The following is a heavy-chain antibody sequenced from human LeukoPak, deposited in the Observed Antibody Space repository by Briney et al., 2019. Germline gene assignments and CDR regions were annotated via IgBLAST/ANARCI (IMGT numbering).Heavy chain of an antibody. D-gene: IGHD6-19*01. CDR3: ARIYSSGSRYYFNY. V-gene: IGHV3-48*03. CDR2: ISSSGSTL. Sequence: GGSLRLSCAASGFTFSSYEMNWVRQAPGKGLEWVSYISSSGSTLYYADSVKGRFTISRDNAKNSLYLQMNSLRAEDTALYYCARIYSSGSRYYFNYWGQGTLVTVSS. CDR1: GFTFSSYE. J-gene: IGHJ4*02.